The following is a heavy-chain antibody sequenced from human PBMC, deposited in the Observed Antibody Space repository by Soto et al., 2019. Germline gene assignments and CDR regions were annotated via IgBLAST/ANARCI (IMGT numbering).Heavy chain of an antibody. D-gene: IGHD3-22*01. Sequence: GGSLRLSCAASGFTFSSYSMNWVRQAPGKGLEWVSSISSSSSYIYYADSVKGRFTISRDNAKNSLYLQMNSLRAEDTAVYYCARAAMIVVVMDAFDIWGQGTMVTVS. CDR1: GFTFSSYS. CDR2: ISSSSSYI. CDR3: ARAAMIVVVMDAFDI. V-gene: IGHV3-21*01. J-gene: IGHJ3*02.